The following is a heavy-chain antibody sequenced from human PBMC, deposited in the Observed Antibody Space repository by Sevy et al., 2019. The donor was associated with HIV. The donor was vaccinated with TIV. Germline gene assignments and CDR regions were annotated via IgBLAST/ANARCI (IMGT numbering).Heavy chain of an antibody. CDR1: GYTLTELS. V-gene: IGHV1-24*01. CDR3: TSTRDYYDSRGYYFDY. Sequence: ASVKVSCKVSGYTLTELSIHWVRQAPGKGLEWLVTFDPEDGKTIYAQNFQGRVTMTEDTSIDTTYMELSSLRSEDTAVYYYTSTRDYYDSRGYYFDYWGQGTLVTVSS. CDR2: FDPEDGKT. D-gene: IGHD3-22*01. J-gene: IGHJ4*02.